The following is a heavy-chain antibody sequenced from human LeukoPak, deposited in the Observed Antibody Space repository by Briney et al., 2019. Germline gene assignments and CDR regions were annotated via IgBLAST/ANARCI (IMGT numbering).Heavy chain of an antibody. J-gene: IGHJ4*02. Sequence: PSETLSLTCTVSGGSISSSSYYWGWIRQPPGKGLEWIGSIYYSGSTYYNPSLKSRVTISVDTSKNQFSLKLSSVTAADTAVYYCASLGKYCSGGSCYYFDYWGQGTLVTVSS. CDR3: ASLGKYCSGGSCYYFDY. D-gene: IGHD2-15*01. CDR2: IYYSGST. CDR1: GGSISSSSYY. V-gene: IGHV4-39*01.